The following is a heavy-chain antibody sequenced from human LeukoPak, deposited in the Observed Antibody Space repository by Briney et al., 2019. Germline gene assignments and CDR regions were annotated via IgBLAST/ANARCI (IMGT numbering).Heavy chain of an antibody. D-gene: IGHD3-22*01. Sequence: SETLSLTCTVSGGSISSYYWNWIRQPPGKGLEWIAYIYYSGSTNYNPSLKSRVTISVDTSKNQFSLKLSSVTAADTAVYYCARDFPLYDSSGYLVPSDQNWFDPWGQGTLVTVSS. V-gene: IGHV4-59*01. J-gene: IGHJ5*02. CDR2: IYYSGST. CDR1: GGSISSYY. CDR3: ARDFPLYDSSGYLVPSDQNWFDP.